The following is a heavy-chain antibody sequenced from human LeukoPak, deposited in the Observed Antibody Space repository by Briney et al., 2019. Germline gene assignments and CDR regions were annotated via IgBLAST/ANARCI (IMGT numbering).Heavy chain of an antibody. CDR2: INPSGGST. J-gene: IGHJ6*03. D-gene: IGHD3-3*01. Sequence: GASVKVSCKASGYTFTSYYMHWVRQAPGQGLEWMGIINPSGGSTSYAQKFQGRVTMTRDTSISTAYMELSRLRSDDTAVYYCARSLKPTTRFGVVIPHYYYYYMDVWGKGTTVTVSS. V-gene: IGHV1-46*01. CDR3: ARSLKPTTRFGVVIPHYYYYYMDV. CDR1: GYTFTSYY.